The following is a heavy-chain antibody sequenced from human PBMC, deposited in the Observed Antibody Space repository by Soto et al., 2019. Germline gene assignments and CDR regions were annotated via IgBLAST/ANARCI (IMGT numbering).Heavy chain of an antibody. V-gene: IGHV4-30-4*01. CDR1: GGSISSGDYY. J-gene: IGHJ4*02. Sequence: PSETLSLTCTVSGGSISSGDYYWSWIRQPPGKGLEWIGYIYYSGSTYYNPSLKSRVTISVDTSKNQFSLKLSSVTAADTAVYYCARETYYDSSGYPPGLVYSGQGTLVTVSS. CDR2: IYYSGST. CDR3: ARETYYDSSGYPPGLVY. D-gene: IGHD3-22*01.